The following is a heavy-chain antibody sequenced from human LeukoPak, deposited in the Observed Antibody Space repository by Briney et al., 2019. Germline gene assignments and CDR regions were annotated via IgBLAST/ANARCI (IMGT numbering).Heavy chain of an antibody. Sequence: GGSLRLSCTASGFTFGDYAMSWFRQAPGKGLEWVGFIRSKAYGGTTEYAASVKGRFTISRDDSKSIAYLQMNSLKTEDTAVYYCTRGDGVTIFRVVDAPFDAFDIWGQGAMVTVSS. CDR1: GFTFGDYA. D-gene: IGHD3-3*01. J-gene: IGHJ3*02. CDR3: TRGDGVTIFRVVDAPFDAFDI. V-gene: IGHV3-49*03. CDR2: IRSKAYGGTT.